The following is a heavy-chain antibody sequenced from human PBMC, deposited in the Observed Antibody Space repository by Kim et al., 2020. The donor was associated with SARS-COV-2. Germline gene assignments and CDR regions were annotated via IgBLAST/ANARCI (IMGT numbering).Heavy chain of an antibody. CDR3: ARDSSGSYSDVDY. Sequence: YAASRKGRFTISRDNAKNSLYLQMNSLRAEDTAVYYCARDSSGSYSDVDYWGQGTLVTVSS. J-gene: IGHJ4*02. V-gene: IGHV3-11*06. D-gene: IGHD1-26*01.